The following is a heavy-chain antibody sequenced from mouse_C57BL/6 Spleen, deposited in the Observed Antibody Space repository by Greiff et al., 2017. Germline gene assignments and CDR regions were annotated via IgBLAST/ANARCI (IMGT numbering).Heavy chain of an antibody. D-gene: IGHD2-3*01. CDR2: INYDGSST. CDR1: GFTFSDYY. J-gene: IGHJ2*01. Sequence: EVKLVESEGGLVQPGSSMKLSCTASGFTFSDYYMAWVRQVPEKGLEWVANINYDGSSTYYLDSLKSRFILSRDTAKNILYLQMSSLKSEDTATYYCEREDGYFDYWGKGTTLTVSS. V-gene: IGHV5-16*01. CDR3: EREDGYFDY.